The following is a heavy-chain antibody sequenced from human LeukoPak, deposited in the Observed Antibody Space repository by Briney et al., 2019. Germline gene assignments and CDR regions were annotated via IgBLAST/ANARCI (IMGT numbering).Heavy chain of an antibody. D-gene: IGHD6-19*01. CDR1: GFTFSSYC. V-gene: IGHV3-74*01. CDR2: VSTDGSST. CDR3: VRGGSSGRYLFDY. Sequence: PGGSLRLSCAASGFTFSSYCMHWLRQAPEKGLVWVSRVSTDGSSTYYVDSVKGRFTISRDNAKNTLYLQMNSLRAEDTAVYYCVRGGSSGRYLFDYWGQGTLATVSS. J-gene: IGHJ4*02.